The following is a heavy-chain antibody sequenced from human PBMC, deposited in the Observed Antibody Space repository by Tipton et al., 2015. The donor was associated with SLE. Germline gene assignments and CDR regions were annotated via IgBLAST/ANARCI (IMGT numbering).Heavy chain of an antibody. V-gene: IGHV3-53*05. CDR2: IYSGGST. CDR1: GFTVSSNY. J-gene: IGHJ3*02. CDR3: ARGSRGAAFDI. Sequence: SLRLSCAASGFTVSSNYMSWVRQAPGKGLEWVSVIYSGGSTYYADSVKGRFTISRDNSKNTLYLQMNSLRAEDTAVYYCARGSRGAAFDIWGQGTMVTVSS. D-gene: IGHD3-10*01.